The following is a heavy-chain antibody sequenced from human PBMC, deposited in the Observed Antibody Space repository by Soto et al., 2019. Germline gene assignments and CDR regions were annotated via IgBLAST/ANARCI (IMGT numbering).Heavy chain of an antibody. CDR2: ISVSGGST. D-gene: IGHD6-6*01. V-gene: IGHV3-23*01. J-gene: IGHJ4*02. Sequence: EVQLLESGGGLVQPGGSLRLSCAASRFTFSSYAMCWVRQAPGKGLEWVSSISVSGGSTYYADSVEGRFTISRDNSKNTQYLQMNSLRTEDTAVYYCAKDEYTITRNQPLDYWGQGTLVTVSS. CDR1: RFTFSSYA. CDR3: AKDEYTITRNQPLDY.